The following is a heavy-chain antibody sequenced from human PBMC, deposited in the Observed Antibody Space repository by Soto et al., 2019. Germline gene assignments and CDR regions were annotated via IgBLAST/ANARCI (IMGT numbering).Heavy chain of an antibody. CDR2: ISSDGSNK. CDR1: GFTFSHYG. V-gene: IGHV3-30*03. CDR3: AVATVAGPFDY. J-gene: IGHJ4*02. Sequence: GGSLRLSCGASGFTFSHYGMHWVRQAPGKGLEWVAGISSDGSNKYYADSVKGRFTISRDNSKNTLYLQMNSLRDEDTAVYYCAVATVAGPFDYWGQGTLVTVSS. D-gene: IGHD5-12*01.